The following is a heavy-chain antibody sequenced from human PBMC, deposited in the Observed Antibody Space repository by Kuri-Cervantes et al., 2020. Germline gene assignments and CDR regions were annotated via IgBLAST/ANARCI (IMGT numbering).Heavy chain of an antibody. CDR1: GYSFTSYW. J-gene: IGHJ4*02. V-gene: IGHV5-51*01. D-gene: IGHD2-15*01. CDR3: ARTPEAKGCLDY. Sequence: GGSLRLSCKGSGYSFTSYWIGWVRQMPGKGLEWMGIIYPGDSDTRYSPSFQGQVTISADKSISTAYLQWSSLKASDTAMYYCARTPEAKGCLDYWGQGTLVTVSS. CDR2: IYPGDSDT.